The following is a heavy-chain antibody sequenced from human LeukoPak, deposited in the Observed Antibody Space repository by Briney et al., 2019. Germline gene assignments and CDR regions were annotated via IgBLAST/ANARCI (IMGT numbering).Heavy chain of an antibody. Sequence: GGSVRLSCAASGFTFSGFWMPWVRQAPGKGLMWVSHINVGGSTTSYADSVKGRFTISRDNAKNTLYLQMNSLRANDTAVYYCARGSGRNGWFDPWGQGTLVTVSS. CDR1: GFTFSGFW. CDR2: INVGGSTT. J-gene: IGHJ5*02. CDR3: ARGSGRNGWFDP. V-gene: IGHV3-74*01. D-gene: IGHD2-8*01.